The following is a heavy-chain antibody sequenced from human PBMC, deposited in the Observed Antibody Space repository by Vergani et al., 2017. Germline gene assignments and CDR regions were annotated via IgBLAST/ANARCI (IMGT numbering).Heavy chain of an antibody. CDR3: ARHTTYTNS. CDR2: IYPADSDT. D-gene: IGHD1-1*01. CDR1: EYSFGNYW. Sequence: EVELVQSGPEVRKPGESLKISCKGSEYSFGNYWIGWVRQMPGKGLEWMGIIYPADSDTRYSPSFQGQVTISADKSISTAFLQWDPLKASDTALYYCARHTTYTNSWGQGTLVTVS. V-gene: IGHV5-51*01. J-gene: IGHJ4*02.